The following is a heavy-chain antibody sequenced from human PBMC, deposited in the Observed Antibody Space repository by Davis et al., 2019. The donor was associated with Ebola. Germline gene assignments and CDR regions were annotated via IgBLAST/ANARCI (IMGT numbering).Heavy chain of an antibody. Sequence: PSETLSPPCTVPGGSISSYYWSWIRQPAGKGLEWIGRIYTSGSTNYNPSLKSRVTISVDTSKNQFSLKVSSVTAAETAVYYCARGGWNYVVWGQGTLVTVSS. J-gene: IGHJ4*02. CDR1: GGSISSYY. V-gene: IGHV4-4*07. CDR2: IYTSGST. CDR3: ARGGWNYVV. D-gene: IGHD1-7*01.